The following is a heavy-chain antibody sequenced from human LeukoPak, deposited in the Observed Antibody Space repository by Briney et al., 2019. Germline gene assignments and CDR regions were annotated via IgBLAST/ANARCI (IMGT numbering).Heavy chain of an antibody. V-gene: IGHV3-11*01. J-gene: IGHJ4*02. D-gene: IGHD2-2*01. Sequence: GGSLRLSCTASGFTFGDYAMSWIRQAPGKGLEWVSYISSSGSTIYYADSVKGRFTISRDNAKNSLYLQVNSLRAEDTAVYYCARGGVVPAPGFDYWGQGTLVSVSS. CDR2: ISSSGSTI. CDR1: GFTFGDYA. CDR3: ARGGVVPAPGFDY.